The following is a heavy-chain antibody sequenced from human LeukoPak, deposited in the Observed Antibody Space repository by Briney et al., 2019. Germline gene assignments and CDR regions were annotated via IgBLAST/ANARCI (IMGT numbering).Heavy chain of an antibody. D-gene: IGHD5-12*01. CDR1: GFTFSSYA. J-gene: IGHJ2*01. Sequence: PGGSLRLSCVASGFTFSSYAMHWVRQAPGKGLEYVSAISSNGGSTYYANSVKDRFTISRHNSKNTLYLQMGSLRAEDMAVYYCARGGYSGPVLYFDLWGRGTLVTVSS. V-gene: IGHV3-64*01. CDR3: ARGGYSGPVLYFDL. CDR2: ISSNGGST.